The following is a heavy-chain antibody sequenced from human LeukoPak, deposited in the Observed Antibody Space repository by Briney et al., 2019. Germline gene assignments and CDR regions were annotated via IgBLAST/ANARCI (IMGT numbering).Heavy chain of an antibody. J-gene: IGHJ4*02. CDR2: IIPAFGTT. Sequence: ASVKVSCKASGDTFNSYAVAWVRQAPGQGLEWMGLIIPAFGTTHYAQKFQGRVTITSDRSTTTAYMELGSLTSEDTAVYYCAREIDDYGDYWGQGTLVTVSS. CDR1: GDTFNSYA. CDR3: AREIDDYGDY. V-gene: IGHV1-69*06.